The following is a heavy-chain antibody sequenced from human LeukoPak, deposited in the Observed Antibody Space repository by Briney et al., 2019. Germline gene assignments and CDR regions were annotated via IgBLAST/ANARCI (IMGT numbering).Heavy chain of an antibody. J-gene: IGHJ5*02. CDR2: ISAYNGKT. Sequence: ASVKVSCKTSGHTFTSYSISWVRQAPGQGLEWLGWISAYNGKTNYTQKLQGRVTMTTDTSTTTDYMELSSLRSEDTAVYYCARDNSVGDVAWWFDPWGQGTLVTVSS. CDR1: GHTFTSYS. CDR3: ARDNSVGDVAWWFDP. V-gene: IGHV1-18*01. D-gene: IGHD1-26*01.